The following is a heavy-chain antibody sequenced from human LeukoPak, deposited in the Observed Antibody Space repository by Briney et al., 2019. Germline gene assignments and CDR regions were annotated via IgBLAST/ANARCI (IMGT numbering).Heavy chain of an antibody. CDR3: ARVGTAMVTIPPDY. CDR1: GYTFTSYA. CDR2: INAGNGNT. V-gene: IGHV1-3*01. J-gene: IGHJ4*02. Sequence: ASVKVSCKASGYTFTSYAMHWVRQAPGQRLEWMGWINAGNGNTKYSQKFQGRVTMTRDTSTSTVYMELSSLRSEDTAVYYCARVGTAMVTIPPDYWGQGTLVTVSS. D-gene: IGHD5-18*01.